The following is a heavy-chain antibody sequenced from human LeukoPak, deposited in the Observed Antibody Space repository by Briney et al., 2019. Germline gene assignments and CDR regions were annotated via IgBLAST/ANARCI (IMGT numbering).Heavy chain of an antibody. CDR1: GFTFSSYW. Sequence: PGGSLRLSCAASGFTFSSYWMHWVRQTPGKGLVWVSRISSDGSSADYADSVKGRFTISRDNARDTLYLQMSSLRAEDTAVYYCARRRTSGDLDYWGQGTLVTVSS. J-gene: IGHJ4*02. CDR2: ISSDGSSA. V-gene: IGHV3-74*01. D-gene: IGHD2-2*01. CDR3: ARRRTSGDLDY.